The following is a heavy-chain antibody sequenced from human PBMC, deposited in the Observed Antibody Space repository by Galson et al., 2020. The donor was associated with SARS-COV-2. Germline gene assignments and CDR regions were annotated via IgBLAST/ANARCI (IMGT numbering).Heavy chain of an antibody. Sequence: SETLSLTCTVFGYSVSTTNYWGWVRQPPGRGLEWIGSVYPSGTTYYNPSLKSRVTISVDTSKNQFSLRLDSVTAADTALYYCARQGVNVIVLDTVPGWYFDPWRRGTLVTVSS. J-gene: IGHJ2*01. D-gene: IGHD3-22*01. CDR1: GYSVSTTNY. V-gene: IGHV4-38-2*02. CDR3: ARQGVNVIVLDTVPGWYFDP. CDR2: VYPSGTT.